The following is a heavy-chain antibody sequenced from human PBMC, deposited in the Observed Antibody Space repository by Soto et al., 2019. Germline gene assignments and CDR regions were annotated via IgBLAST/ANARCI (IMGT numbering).Heavy chain of an antibody. CDR3: AILESPPKQQVGPDFDY. J-gene: IGHJ4*02. CDR1: GGTFSSYA. D-gene: IGHD6-13*01. Sequence: SVVKFSCKAVGGTFSSYASSCRRQTPGQGVEWMGGISPIFGTANYAQKFQGRVTITADESTSTAYMALSSLRSEDTAVYYCAILESPPKQQVGPDFDYWGQGTLVTVSS. CDR2: ISPIFGTA. V-gene: IGHV1-69*01.